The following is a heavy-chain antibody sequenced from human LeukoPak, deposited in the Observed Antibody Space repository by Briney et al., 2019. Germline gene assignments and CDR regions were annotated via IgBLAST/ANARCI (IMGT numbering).Heavy chain of an antibody. CDR1: GYTFTSHY. Sequence: GASVKVSCKSSGYTFTSHYMHWVRQAPGQGLEWMGIINPSGGSTSYAQKFQGRVTMTRDMSTSTDYMELSSLRSEDTAVYYCARDWAHEYGGWLVTARGGGFDPWGQGTLVTVSS. CDR2: INPSGGST. J-gene: IGHJ5*02. D-gene: IGHD4-23*01. V-gene: IGHV1-46*01. CDR3: ARDWAHEYGGWLVTARGGGFDP.